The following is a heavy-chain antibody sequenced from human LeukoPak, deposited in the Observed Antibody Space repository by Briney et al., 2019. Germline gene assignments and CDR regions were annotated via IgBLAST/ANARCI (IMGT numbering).Heavy chain of an antibody. D-gene: IGHD1-26*01. CDR1: GFTFSSYW. CDR3: AKGSTWPTDYFDY. V-gene: IGHV3-7*03. J-gene: IGHJ4*02. CDR2: IKQDGSEK. Sequence: PGGSLRLSCAASGFTFSSYWMSWVRQAPGKGLEWVANIKQDGSEKYYVDSVKGRFTISRDNAKNSLYLQMNNLRPEDTALYYCAKGSTWPTDYFDYWGQGTLVTVSS.